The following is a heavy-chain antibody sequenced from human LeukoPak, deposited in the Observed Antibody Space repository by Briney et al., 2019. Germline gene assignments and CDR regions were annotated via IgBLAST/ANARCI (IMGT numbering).Heavy chain of an antibody. J-gene: IGHJ6*02. CDR1: GVPFSNYC. CDR3: ARAEKVERATLTFNWVRPEGRYYSGLDV. V-gene: IGHV4-34*01. D-gene: IGHD1-14*01. Sequence: PSETLSLTCAIHGVPFSNYCWSWIRQSPGRELEWIVDIDHDGDATHNPSLRSRIGTAIDTSKNQFSLRLNSVTAADTAVYYCARAEKVERATLTFNWVRPEGRYYSGLDVWGQGSAVIVSS. CDR2: IDHDGDA.